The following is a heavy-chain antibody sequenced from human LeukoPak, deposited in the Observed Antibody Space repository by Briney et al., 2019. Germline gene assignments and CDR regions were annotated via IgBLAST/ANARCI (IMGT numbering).Heavy chain of an antibody. CDR1: GYTFSSYG. Sequence: GASVKVSCKASGYTFSSYGISWVRQAPGQGLEWMGWINPNSGGTNYAQKFQGRVTMTRDTSISTAYMELSRLRSDDTAVYYCARVGQAACFDYWGQGTLVTVSS. V-gene: IGHV1-2*02. J-gene: IGHJ4*02. CDR2: INPNSGGT. D-gene: IGHD2-15*01. CDR3: ARVGQAACFDY.